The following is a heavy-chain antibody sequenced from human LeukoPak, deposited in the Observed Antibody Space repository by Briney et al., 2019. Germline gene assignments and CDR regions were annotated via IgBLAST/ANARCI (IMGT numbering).Heavy chain of an antibody. Sequence: SGPPLTNPSQTLTLTRTFSGFSLRTGGMRVSWIRLPPWKALEWLALIGWGDDKFYSTSLKTRLTISTDTSKIHVVLTMTNMNPVCTATYYCARRGKTQQESSIAEDWGQGTLVTVSS. CDR2: IGWGDDK. J-gene: IGHJ4*02. D-gene: IGHD6-6*01. V-gene: IGHV2-70*04. CDR1: GFSLRTGGMR. CDR3: ARRGKTQQESSIAED.